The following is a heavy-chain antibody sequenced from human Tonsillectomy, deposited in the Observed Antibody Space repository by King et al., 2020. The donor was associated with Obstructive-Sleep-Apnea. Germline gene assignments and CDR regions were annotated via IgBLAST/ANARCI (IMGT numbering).Heavy chain of an antibody. CDR1: GYTFTGYY. Sequence: VQLVESGAEVKKPGASVKVSCKASGYTFTGYYMHWVRQAPGQGLEWMGWINPNSGDTNSAQKFQGRVTMTRDTSISTAYMELSRLRSDDTAIYYCARASDYGDYGYWDQGTLVTVSS. D-gene: IGHD4-17*01. J-gene: IGHJ4*02. CDR2: INPNSGDT. CDR3: ARASDYGDYGY. V-gene: IGHV1-2*02.